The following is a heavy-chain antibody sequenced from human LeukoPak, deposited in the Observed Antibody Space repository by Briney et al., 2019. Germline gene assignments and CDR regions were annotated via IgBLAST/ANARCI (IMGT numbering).Heavy chain of an antibody. V-gene: IGHV3-30*02. J-gene: IGHJ4*02. Sequence: GESLRLSCAASGLTLSSDGMHWVRQAPAKGQEWVAFIRYDRSNNYCAGSGKRRFTISRDNSKNTLYVQMDRLRGEDTAVYECRMVYYGRGDYWGQGTLVTVSS. CDR2: IRYDRSNN. CDR1: GLTLSSDG. CDR3: RMVYYGRGDY. D-gene: IGHD3-10*02.